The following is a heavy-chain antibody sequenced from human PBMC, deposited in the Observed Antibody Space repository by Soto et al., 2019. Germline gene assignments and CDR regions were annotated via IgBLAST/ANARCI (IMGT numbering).Heavy chain of an antibody. CDR1: GGSISSSSYY. CDR3: ASRIAAAGTSRKNWFDP. D-gene: IGHD6-13*01. V-gene: IGHV4-39*01. Sequence: SETLSLTCTVSGGSISSSSYYWGWIRQPPGKGLEWIGSIYYSGSTYYDPSLKSRVTISVDTSKNQFSLKLSSVTAADTAVYYCASRIAAAGTSRKNWFDPWGQGTLVTVSS. J-gene: IGHJ5*02. CDR2: IYYSGST.